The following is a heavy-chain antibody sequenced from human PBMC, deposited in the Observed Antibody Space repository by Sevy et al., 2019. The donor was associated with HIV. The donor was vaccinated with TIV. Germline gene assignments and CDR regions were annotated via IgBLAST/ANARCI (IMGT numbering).Heavy chain of an antibody. CDR1: GFTFSSYS. Sequence: GGSLRLSCAASGFTFSSYSMNWVRQAPGKGLEWVSSISSSSNYIYYADSVKGRFPISRDNAKNSLYLQMNSLRAEDTAVYYCAREGVGYGDYERGGGAFDYWGQGTLVTVSS. CDR3: AREGVGYGDYERGGGAFDY. J-gene: IGHJ4*02. CDR2: ISSSSNYI. D-gene: IGHD4-17*01. V-gene: IGHV3-21*01.